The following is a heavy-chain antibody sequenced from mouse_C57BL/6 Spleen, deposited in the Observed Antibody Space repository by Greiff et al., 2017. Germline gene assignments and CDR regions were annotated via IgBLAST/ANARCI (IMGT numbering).Heavy chain of an antibody. J-gene: IGHJ3*01. CDR1: GYTFTSYW. Sequence: VQLQQPGAELVKPGASVKLSCKASGYTFTSYWMHWVKQRPGQGLEWIGMIHPNSGSTNYNEKFKSKATLTVDKSSSTAYMQLSSLTSEDSAVYYCARGYYGSIHYFAYWGQGTLVTVSA. D-gene: IGHD1-1*01. CDR3: ARGYYGSIHYFAY. V-gene: IGHV1-64*01. CDR2: IHPNSGST.